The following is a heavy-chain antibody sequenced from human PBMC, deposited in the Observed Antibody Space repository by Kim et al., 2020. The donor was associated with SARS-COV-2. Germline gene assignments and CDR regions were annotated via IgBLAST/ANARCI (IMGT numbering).Heavy chain of an antibody. CDR2: IKSDGSDT. CDR3: ARGSFQQGFDP. V-gene: IGHV3-74*01. D-gene: IGHD6-13*01. CDR1: GFTFSSYW. Sequence: GGSLRLSCEASGFTFSSYWMNWVRQGPGKGLVWVSRIKSDGSDTHYADSVKGRFTNSRDNAKNTLHLQLNSLGVEDTAIYYCARGSFQQGFDPWGQGTLVTVSS. J-gene: IGHJ5*02.